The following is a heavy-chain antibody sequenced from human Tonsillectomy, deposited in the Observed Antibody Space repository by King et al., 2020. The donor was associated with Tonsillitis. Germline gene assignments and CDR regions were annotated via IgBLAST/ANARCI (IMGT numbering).Heavy chain of an antibody. CDR3: AKGVRINTWYNCLDP. V-gene: IGHV3-43*02. CDR2: FIGSGAPP. Sequence: VQLVESGGGVVQPGGSLRLSCAASGFTFDNYAMTGVGQAPGKGWEGVSGFIGSGAPPSYADPLKGRFTISKDKRKNSLYLQMNSLRTEDTALYYCAKGVRINTWYNCLDPWGQGTLVTVSS. D-gene: IGHD1-14*01. CDR1: GFTFDNYA. J-gene: IGHJ5*02.